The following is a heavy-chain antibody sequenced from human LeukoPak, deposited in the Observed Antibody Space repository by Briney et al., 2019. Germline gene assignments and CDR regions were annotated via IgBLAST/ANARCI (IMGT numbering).Heavy chain of an antibody. CDR3: AREIRHGDYNWFDP. V-gene: IGHV4-59*12. CDR1: GGSISSNY. D-gene: IGHD4-17*01. CDR2: IYYSGST. Sequence: SETLSLTCTVSGGSISSNYWSWIRQPPGKGLEWIGYIYYSGSTYYNPSLKSRVTISVDTSKNQFSLKLSSVTTADTAVYYCAREIRHGDYNWFDPWGQGTLVTVSS. J-gene: IGHJ5*02.